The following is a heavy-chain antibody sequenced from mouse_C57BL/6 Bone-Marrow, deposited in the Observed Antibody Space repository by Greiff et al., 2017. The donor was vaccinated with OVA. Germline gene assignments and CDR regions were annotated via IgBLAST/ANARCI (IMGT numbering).Heavy chain of an antibody. V-gene: IGHV3-1*01. J-gene: IGHJ3*01. CDR1: GYSITSGYD. D-gene: IGHD4-1*01. CDR3: ARGMGYYVTGTGAWFAY. Sequence: EVKLVESGPGMVKPSQSLSLTCTVTGYSITSGYDWHWIRHFPGNKLEWMGYISYSGSTNYNPSLKSRISITHDTSKNHFFLKLNSVTTEDTATYYCARGMGYYVTGTGAWFAYWGQGTLVTVSA. CDR2: ISYSGST.